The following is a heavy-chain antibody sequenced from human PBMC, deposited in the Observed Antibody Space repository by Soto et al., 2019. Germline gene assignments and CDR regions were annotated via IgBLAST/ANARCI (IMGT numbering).Heavy chain of an antibody. J-gene: IGHJ4*02. CDR2: MIPNSGTT. D-gene: IGHD4-17*01. V-gene: IGHV1-8*01. CDR3: ARWDGDYGFDY. Sequence: QVQLVQSGAEVNKPGASVKVSCKASGYAFTIYDINWVRQATGQGLEWMGWMIPNSGTTGYAQKFQGRVTMTRNTSISTAYMELSSLRSEDTAVYYCARWDGDYGFDYWGQGTLVTVSS. CDR1: GYAFTIYD.